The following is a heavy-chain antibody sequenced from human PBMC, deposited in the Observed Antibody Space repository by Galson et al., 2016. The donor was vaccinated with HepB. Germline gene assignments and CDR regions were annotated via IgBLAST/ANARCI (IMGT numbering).Heavy chain of an antibody. Sequence: SVKVSCKASGYTFTRYYMHWVRQAPGQGLEWMGWISAHNGDTNSPQKLQGRVTLTTDTSTRTAYMELRSLKSDDTAVYYCARDRDRSLDYWGQGTLVTVSS. J-gene: IGHJ4*02. D-gene: IGHD5-24*01. CDR2: ISAHNGDT. CDR1: GYTFTRYY. V-gene: IGHV1-18*04. CDR3: ARDRDRSLDY.